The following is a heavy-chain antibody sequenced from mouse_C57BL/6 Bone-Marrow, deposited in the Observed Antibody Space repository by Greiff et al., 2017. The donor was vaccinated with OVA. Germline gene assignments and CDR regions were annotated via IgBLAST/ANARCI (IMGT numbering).Heavy chain of an antibody. CDR1: GYTFTNYW. J-gene: IGHJ2*01. Sequence: QVQLKESGAELVRPGTSVKMSCKASGYTFTNYWIGWAKQRPGHGLEWIGDIYPGGGYTNYNEKFKGKATLTADKSSSTAYMQFSSLTSEDSAIYYCARSRGLLYPRFDYWGQGTTLTVSS. D-gene: IGHD2-12*01. CDR2: IYPGGGYT. V-gene: IGHV1-63*01. CDR3: ARSRGLLYPRFDY.